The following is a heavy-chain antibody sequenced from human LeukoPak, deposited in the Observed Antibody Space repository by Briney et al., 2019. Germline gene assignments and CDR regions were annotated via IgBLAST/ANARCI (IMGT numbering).Heavy chain of an antibody. CDR3: AREGHSWFGELWGDYYYMDV. CDR1: GYTFTSYG. CDR2: ISAYSGNT. V-gene: IGHV1-18*01. J-gene: IGHJ6*03. D-gene: IGHD3-10*01. Sequence: ASVKVSCKASGYTFTSYGISWVRQAPGQGLEWMGWISAYSGNTNYAQKLQGRVTMTTDTSTSTAYMELRSLRSDDTAVYYCAREGHSWFGELWGDYYYMDVWGKGTTVTISS.